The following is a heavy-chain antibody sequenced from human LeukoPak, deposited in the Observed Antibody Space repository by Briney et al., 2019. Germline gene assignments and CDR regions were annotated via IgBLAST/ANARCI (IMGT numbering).Heavy chain of an antibody. CDR1: GFTFSTYT. V-gene: IGHV3-21*01. Sequence: PGGSLRLSCAASGFTFSTYTMNWVRQAPGKGLEWVSSISCPSDYIYYADSVKGRFTVSRDNAKNSLYLQMNSLRAEDTAVYFCARRTTIAAPYYYYMDVWGKGTTVTVSS. J-gene: IGHJ6*03. D-gene: IGHD6-6*01. CDR2: ISCPSDYI. CDR3: ARRTTIAAPYYYYMDV.